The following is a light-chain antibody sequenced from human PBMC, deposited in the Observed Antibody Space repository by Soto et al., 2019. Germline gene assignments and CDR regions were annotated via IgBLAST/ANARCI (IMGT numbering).Light chain of an antibody. V-gene: IGKV2-24*01. CDR1: QSLVHKDGNTY. CDR2: KIF. Sequence: DIVMTQTPLSSPVTLGQPASISCRSSQSLVHKDGNTYLTWLQQRPGQPPRLLIYKIFNRYFGVPDRFRGSGAGKDFTLKISRVEAEYVGIYYCLQTTAFPHTFGQGTKLEI. J-gene: IGKJ2*01. CDR3: LQTTAFPHT.